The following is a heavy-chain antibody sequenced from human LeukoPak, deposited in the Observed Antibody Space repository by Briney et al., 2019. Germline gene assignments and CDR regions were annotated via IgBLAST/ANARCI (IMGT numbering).Heavy chain of an antibody. Sequence: PGGSLRLSCAASGFTFSSYNMNWVRQAPGKGLEWVSSISSSGTYTYYAVSVKGRFTISRDNAKNSLYLQMNSLRAEDTAVYYCATDAPSETALASAFDIWGQGTMVTVSP. CDR3: ATDAPSETALASAFDI. CDR1: GFTFSSYN. J-gene: IGHJ3*02. D-gene: IGHD5-18*01. V-gene: IGHV3-21*01. CDR2: ISSSGTYT.